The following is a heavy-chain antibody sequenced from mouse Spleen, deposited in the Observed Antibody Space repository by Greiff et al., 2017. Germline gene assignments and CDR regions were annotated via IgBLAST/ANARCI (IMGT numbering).Heavy chain of an antibody. Sequence: QVQLQQSGPGLVAPSQSLSITCTVSGFSLTSYAISWVRQPPGKGLEWLGVIWTGGGTNYNSALKSRLSISKDNSKSQVFLKMNSLQTDDTARYYCARIYYGSSSHWYFDVWGAGTTVTVSS. CDR3: ARIYYGSSSHWYFDV. CDR1: GFSLTSYA. J-gene: IGHJ1*01. CDR2: IWTGGGT. V-gene: IGHV2-9-1*01. D-gene: IGHD1-1*01.